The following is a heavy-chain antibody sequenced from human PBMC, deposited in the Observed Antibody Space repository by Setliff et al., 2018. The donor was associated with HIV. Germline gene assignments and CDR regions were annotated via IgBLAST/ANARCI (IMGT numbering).Heavy chain of an antibody. CDR2: IGAGGGHT. Sequence: GGSLRLSCAASGFTFSTYAMGWVRQAPGKGLEWVSIIGAGGGHTHYAESVKGRFTISKDNSKNTLYLQMSSLGDEDTAVYYCAKVCVYGVDAFDIWGQGTMVTVSS. CDR1: GFTFSTYA. D-gene: IGHD2-8*01. V-gene: IGHV3-23*01. CDR3: AKVCVYGVDAFDI. J-gene: IGHJ3*02.